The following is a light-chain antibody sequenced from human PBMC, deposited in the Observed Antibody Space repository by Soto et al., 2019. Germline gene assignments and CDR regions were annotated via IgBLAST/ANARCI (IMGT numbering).Light chain of an antibody. CDR1: QSVSSS. J-gene: IGKJ1*01. CDR3: QQRSNWPPET. Sequence: EIVLTQSPATLSLSPGERATLSCGASQSVSSSLAWYQRKPGQAPRLLIYDASNRATGIPARFSGSGSGTDFTLTISSLEPEDFAVYYCQQRSNWPPETFGQGTKVEIK. CDR2: DAS. V-gene: IGKV3-11*01.